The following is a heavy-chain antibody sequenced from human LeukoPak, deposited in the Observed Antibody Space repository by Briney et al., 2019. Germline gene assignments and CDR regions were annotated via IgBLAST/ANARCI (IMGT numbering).Heavy chain of an antibody. D-gene: IGHD2-15*01. CDR2: IFYSGNT. V-gene: IGHV4-59*01. CDR1: GGSISSYY. CDR3: ARVYCGGGTCYDSRGWFDP. J-gene: IGHJ5*02. Sequence: SETLSLTCTVSGGSISSYYWNWIRQPPGKGLEWIGYIFYSGNTKYNPSLRSRVSISVDTSKNQFSLKLSSVTAADTAVYYCARVYCGGGTCYDSRGWFDPWGQGTLVTVSS.